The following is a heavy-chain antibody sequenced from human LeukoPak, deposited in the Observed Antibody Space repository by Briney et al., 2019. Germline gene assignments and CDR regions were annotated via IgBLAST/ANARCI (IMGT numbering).Heavy chain of an antibody. V-gene: IGHV4-4*07. CDR2: IYTSGSA. CDR1: GGSISSYY. CDR3: ARDGGRTSSDAVEI. D-gene: IGHD2-2*01. J-gene: IGHJ3*02. Sequence: PWETLSLTCTVSGGSISSYYWSWIRQPAGKGVEWIGRIYTSGSANYNPSLKSRVTMSVDTSKNQFSLKLTSATAADTAVYYCARDGGRTSSDAVEIWGQGTMVIVSS.